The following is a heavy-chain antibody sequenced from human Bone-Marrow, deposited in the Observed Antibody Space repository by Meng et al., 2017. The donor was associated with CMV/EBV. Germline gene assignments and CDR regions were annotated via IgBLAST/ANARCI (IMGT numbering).Heavy chain of an antibody. J-gene: IGHJ4*02. Sequence: GESLKISCVVSGLTFSDAWMSWVRQAPGKGLEWVGRIKSNSDGGTADYAAPVKGRFIISRDDLKNTLYMQMNSLKTEDTGVYYCTTGGSGYWGPGKLVPVSS. V-gene: IGHV3-15*01. CDR3: TTGGSGY. CDR2: IKSNSDGGTA. CDR1: GLTFSDAW.